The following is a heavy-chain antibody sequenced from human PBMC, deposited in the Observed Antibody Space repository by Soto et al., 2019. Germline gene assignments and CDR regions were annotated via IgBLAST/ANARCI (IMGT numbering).Heavy chain of an antibody. CDR3: ATTLIQGGYYYYGMDV. V-gene: IGHV3-23*01. D-gene: IGHD3-16*01. CDR1: GFTFSSYA. CDR2: ISGSGGST. Sequence: GGSLRLSCAASGFTFSSYAMSWVRQAPGKGLEWVSAISGSGGSTYYADSVKGRFTISRDNSKNTLYLQMNSLRAEDTAVYYCATTLIQGGYYYYGMDVWGQGTTVTVSS. J-gene: IGHJ6*02.